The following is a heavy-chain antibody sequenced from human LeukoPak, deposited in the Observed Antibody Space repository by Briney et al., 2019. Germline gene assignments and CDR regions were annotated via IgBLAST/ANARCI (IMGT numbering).Heavy chain of an antibody. CDR1: GFTFSNYA. D-gene: IGHD6-13*01. Sequence: GGSLRLSSVVSGFTFSNYAMSWVRQAPGKGLEWVSVISGGGSTTYYADSVKGRFTISRDNSKNTLYLQMNGLRADDAAIYYCAKVSIAAADTLRNYDYWGQGTLVTVSS. CDR3: AKVSIAAADTLRNYDY. CDR2: ISGGGSTT. V-gene: IGHV3-23*01. J-gene: IGHJ4*02.